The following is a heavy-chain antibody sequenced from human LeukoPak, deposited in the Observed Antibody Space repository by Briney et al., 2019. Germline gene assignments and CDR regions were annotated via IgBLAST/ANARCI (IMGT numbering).Heavy chain of an antibody. J-gene: IGHJ6*03. D-gene: IGHD6-13*01. Sequence: ASVKVSCKASGYTFTNYGISWVRQAPGQGLEWMGWIGAYNGNTNYAQKLQGRVTMTRDTSTSTAYMELRSLRSDDTAVFYCARDAGYSSSAYMDVWGKGTTVTISS. CDR1: GYTFTNYG. CDR3: ARDAGYSSSAYMDV. V-gene: IGHV1-18*01. CDR2: IGAYNGNT.